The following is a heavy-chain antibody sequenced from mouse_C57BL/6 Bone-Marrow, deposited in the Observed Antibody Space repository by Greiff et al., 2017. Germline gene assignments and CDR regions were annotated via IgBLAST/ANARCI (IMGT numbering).Heavy chain of an antibody. Sequence: QVQLKQPGAELVKPGASVKLSCKASGYTFTSYWMHWVKQRPGRGLEWIGRIDPNSGGTKYNEKFKSKATLTVDKPSSTAYMQLSSLTSEDTAVYYGARGIATVVAHYCAMDYWGQGTSVTVSS. V-gene: IGHV1-72*01. CDR2: IDPNSGGT. D-gene: IGHD1-1*01. CDR3: ARGIATVVAHYCAMDY. J-gene: IGHJ4*01. CDR1: GYTFTSYW.